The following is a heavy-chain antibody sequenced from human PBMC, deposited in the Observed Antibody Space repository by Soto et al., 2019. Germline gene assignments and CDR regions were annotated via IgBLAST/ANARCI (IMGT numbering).Heavy chain of an antibody. CDR1: GFTFSSYA. CDR3: AKAQETRAKDAFDI. V-gene: IGHV3-23*01. J-gene: IGHJ3*02. CDR2: ISGSGGST. Sequence: EVQLLESGGGLVQPGGSLRLSCAASGFTFSSYAMSWVRQAPGKGLEWVSAISGSGGSTYYADSVKGRFTISRDNXXTTLDLQMDSLRAEDTAVYSCAKAQETRAKDAFDIWGQGTMVTVSS.